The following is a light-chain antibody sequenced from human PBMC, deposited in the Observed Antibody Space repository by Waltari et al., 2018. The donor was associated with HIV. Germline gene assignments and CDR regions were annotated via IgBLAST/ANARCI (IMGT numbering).Light chain of an antibody. CDR2: DDS. CDR3: QVWDIHTDHVL. Sequence: VSVAQGQTAKITCAGSDIGGKSVHWYQQKPGQAPVLVVYDDSARPSGIPERFSGSNSGNTATLTISRVEAGDEADYYCQVWDIHTDHVLFGGGTKLTVL. J-gene: IGLJ2*01. V-gene: IGLV3-21*02. CDR1: DIGGKS.